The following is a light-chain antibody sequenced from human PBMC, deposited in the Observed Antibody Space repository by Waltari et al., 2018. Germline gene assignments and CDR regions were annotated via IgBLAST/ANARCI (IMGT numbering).Light chain of an antibody. CDR2: TRS. CDR1: QSLLHSDDGNTY. V-gene: IGKV2-40*01. CDR3: MQRTEFPFT. J-gene: IGKJ4*01. Sequence: IVLTQTPLSLPVTPGEPASISCRSSQSLLHSDDGNTYLDWYLQKPGQSPQLLIYTRSDRASGVPDRFSGGGSGTDFTLKINRVEAEDVGVYYCMQRTEFPFTFGGGTRVDIK.